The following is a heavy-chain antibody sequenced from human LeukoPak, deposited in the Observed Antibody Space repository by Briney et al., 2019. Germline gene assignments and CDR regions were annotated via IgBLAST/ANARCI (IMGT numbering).Heavy chain of an antibody. CDR2: MYPGESDT. CDR1: GYSFTSYW. D-gene: IGHD1-14*01. J-gene: IGHJ4*02. CDR3: ARRANPYAAPDY. Sequence: GESLKISCKGSGYSFTSYWISWVRQMPGKGLEFMGIMYPGESDTRYSPSFQGQVSMSADKSINTAYLQWSSLKASDSGIYYCARRANPYAAPDYWGRGTLVTVSS. V-gene: IGHV5-51*01.